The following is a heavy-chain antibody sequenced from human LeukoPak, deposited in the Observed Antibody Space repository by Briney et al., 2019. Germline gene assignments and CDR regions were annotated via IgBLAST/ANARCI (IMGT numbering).Heavy chain of an antibody. CDR1: GFTFRGYS. CDR2: ISSSSSTI. CDR3: ARVVGDSGSYLH. Sequence: GGSLKLSCAASGFTFRGYSMNWVRQAPGKGLDGFSYISSSSSTIHYADSVKGRFTISRDNVKNSLYLQMNSLRGEDTAVYYCARVVGDSGSYLHWGQGTLVTVSS. D-gene: IGHD3-10*01. V-gene: IGHV3-48*01. J-gene: IGHJ4*02.